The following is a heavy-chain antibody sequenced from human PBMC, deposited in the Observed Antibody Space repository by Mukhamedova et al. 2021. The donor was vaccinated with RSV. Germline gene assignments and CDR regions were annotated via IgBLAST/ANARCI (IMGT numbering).Heavy chain of an antibody. J-gene: IGHJ4*02. CDR3: AHSGYYYDSTGYLFDY. V-gene: IGHV2-5*01. D-gene: IGHD3-22*01. Sequence: YSPSLKSRLTITKDTSKNQVVLTMTNMVPVDTATYYCAHSGYYYDSTGYLFDYWGQGTLVTVSS.